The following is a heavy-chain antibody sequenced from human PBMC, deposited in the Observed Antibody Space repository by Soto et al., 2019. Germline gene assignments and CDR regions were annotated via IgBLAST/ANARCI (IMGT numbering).Heavy chain of an antibody. CDR2: IYYSGST. V-gene: IGHV4-30-4*01. J-gene: IGHJ6*02. Sequence: SETLSLTCTVSGGSISSGDYYWSWIRQPPGKGLEWIGYIYYSGSTYYNPSLKSRVTISVDTSKNQFSLKLSSVTAADTAVYYCAREGRPAAFPYYYYGMDVWGQGTTVTVSS. CDR3: AREGRPAAFPYYYYGMDV. CDR1: GGSISSGDYY. D-gene: IGHD2-2*01.